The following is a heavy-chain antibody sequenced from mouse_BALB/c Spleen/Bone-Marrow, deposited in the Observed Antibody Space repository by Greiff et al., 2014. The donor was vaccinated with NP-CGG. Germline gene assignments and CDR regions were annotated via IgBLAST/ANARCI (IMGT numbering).Heavy chain of an antibody. J-gene: IGHJ4*01. D-gene: IGHD1-2*01. CDR1: GYTSTSFT. V-gene: IGHV1-4*01. CDR3: ARRDYGPFYALDY. Sequence: QVQLQQSGAELARPGASVKMSCKASGYTSTSFTIHWVKQRPGQGLEWIGYINPSSGYTNYNQNFKDKATLTADKSASTAYMQLTSLTSEDSAVYYCARRDYGPFYALDYWGQGTSVTVSS. CDR2: INPSSGYT.